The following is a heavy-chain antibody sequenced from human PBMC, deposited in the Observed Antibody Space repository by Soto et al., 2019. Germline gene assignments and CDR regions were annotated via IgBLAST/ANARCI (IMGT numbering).Heavy chain of an antibody. CDR3: ARDSRGAFDS. J-gene: IGHJ4*02. D-gene: IGHD3-10*01. CDR1: GFAFRHNY. Sequence: GGSLRLSCTVSGFAFRHNYLTWIRQAPGKGLEWLSYISTSGSPAYYADSVKGRFTISTDNAKKSVYLQMNSLRAEDTAVYYCARDSRGAFDSWGQGTLVTVSS. CDR2: ISTSGSPA. V-gene: IGHV3-11*04.